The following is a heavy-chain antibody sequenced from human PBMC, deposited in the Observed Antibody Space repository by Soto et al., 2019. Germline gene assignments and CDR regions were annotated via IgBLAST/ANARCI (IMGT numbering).Heavy chain of an antibody. J-gene: IGHJ6*02. Sequence: GESLKISCKGSGYSFTSYWISWVRQMPGKGLEWMGRIDPSDSYTNYSPSFQGHVTISADKSISTAYLQWSSLKASDTAMYYCATYCSSTSCLPTPATSYYEIYARGQGDTLTVSS. CDR2: IDPSDSYT. D-gene: IGHD2-2*01. V-gene: IGHV5-10-1*01. CDR3: ATYCSSTSCLPTPATSYYEIYA. CDR1: GYSFTSYW.